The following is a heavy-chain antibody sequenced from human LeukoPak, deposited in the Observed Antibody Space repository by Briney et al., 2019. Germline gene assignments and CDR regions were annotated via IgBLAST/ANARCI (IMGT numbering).Heavy chain of an antibody. CDR3: ARDSSSSPH. J-gene: IGHJ4*02. V-gene: IGHV3-7*01. CDR2: IKQDGSEK. Sequence: GGPLRLSCAASGFTFSSYSMNWVRQAPGKGLEWVANIKQDGSEKYYVDSVKGRFTISRDNAKNSLYLQMNSLRAEDTAVYYCARDSSSSPHWGQGTLVTVSS. CDR1: GFTFSSYS. D-gene: IGHD6-6*01.